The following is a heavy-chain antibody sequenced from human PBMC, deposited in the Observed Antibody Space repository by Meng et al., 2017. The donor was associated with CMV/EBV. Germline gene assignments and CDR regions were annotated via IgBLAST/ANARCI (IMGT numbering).Heavy chain of an antibody. D-gene: IGHD4-11*01. CDR3: ARSGPQYSYSNRPGYYYYGMDV. Sequence: SVKVSCKASGGTFSSYAISWARQAPGQGLEWMGGIIPIFGTANYAQKFQGRVTITTDESTSTAYMELSSLRSEDTAVYYCARSGPQYSYSNRPGYYYYGMDVWGQGTTVTVSS. CDR2: IIPIFGTA. CDR1: GGTFSSYA. J-gene: IGHJ6*02. V-gene: IGHV1-69*05.